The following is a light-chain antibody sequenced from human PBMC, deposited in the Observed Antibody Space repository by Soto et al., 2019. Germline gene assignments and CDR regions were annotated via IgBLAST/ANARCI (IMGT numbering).Light chain of an antibody. V-gene: IGLV2-14*01. CDR2: GVN. CDR3: SSYTSSITYV. CDR1: SSYIGDYNY. Sequence: QSVPTQLPSLSGSTGQSLTCSCTGTSSYIGDYNYVPWYQQPPEKAPELMIYGVNNRPPGVSNRFSGSKSGNTASLTISGLQAEDEDDYYCSSYTSSITYVFGTGSEVPDL. J-gene: IGLJ1*01.